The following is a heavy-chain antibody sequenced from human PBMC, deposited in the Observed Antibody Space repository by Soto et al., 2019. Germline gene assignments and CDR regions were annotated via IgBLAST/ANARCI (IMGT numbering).Heavy chain of an antibody. V-gene: IGHV4-31*03. Sequence: SETLSLTCTVSGGSISSGGYYWSWIRQHPGKGLEWIGYIYYSGSTYYNPSLKSRVTISVDTSKNQFSLKLSSVTAADTAVYYCARAPVITFGGVIDPNFDYWGQGTLVTVAS. J-gene: IGHJ4*02. CDR2: IYYSGST. D-gene: IGHD3-16*02. CDR1: GGSISSGGYY. CDR3: ARAPVITFGGVIDPNFDY.